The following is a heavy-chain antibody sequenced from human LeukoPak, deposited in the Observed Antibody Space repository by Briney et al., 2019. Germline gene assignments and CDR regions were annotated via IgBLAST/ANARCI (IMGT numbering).Heavy chain of an antibody. CDR1: GFTFSTYW. CDR3: ARDPYSSTWSYGMDV. CDR2: IKQYGSEE. D-gene: IGHD6-6*01. Sequence: GGSLRLSCAAAGFTFSTYWMSWVLQDPGKGLEWVANIKQYGSEEVYVDSVKGRFTISRDNAKNSLFLQMNTLRAEDTAAYYCARDPYSSTWSYGMDVWGQGTTVTVSS. V-gene: IGHV3-7*05. J-gene: IGHJ6*02.